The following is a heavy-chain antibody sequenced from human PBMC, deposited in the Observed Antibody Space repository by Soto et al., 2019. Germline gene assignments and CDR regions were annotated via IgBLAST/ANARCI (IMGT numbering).Heavy chain of an antibody. Sequence: QVQLVKSGAEVKQPGSSVKVSCTISGGTFDSFTISWVRQAPGQGFEWMGGIIPVSGVPSYSRHFQGRITITADASTRTAYMDLSGLKFEDTAVYFCARDSRTATLDFWGQGTLVSVS. CDR2: IIPVSGVP. CDR1: GGTFDSFT. D-gene: IGHD2-2*01. V-gene: IGHV1-69*01. CDR3: ARDSRTATLDF. J-gene: IGHJ4*02.